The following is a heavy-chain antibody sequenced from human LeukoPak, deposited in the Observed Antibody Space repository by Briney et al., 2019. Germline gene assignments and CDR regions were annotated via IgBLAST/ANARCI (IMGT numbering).Heavy chain of an antibody. J-gene: IGHJ5*02. CDR1: GGSISSGDYY. D-gene: IGHD1-14*01. Sequence: SETLSLTCTVSGGSISSGDYYWSWIRQPPGKGLEWIGYIYYSGSTYYNPSLKSRVTISVDTSKNQFSLKLSSVTAADTAVYYCARVASEIDRDNNWSDPWGQGTLVTVSS. V-gene: IGHV4-30-4*01. CDR2: IYYSGST. CDR3: ARVASEIDRDNNWSDP.